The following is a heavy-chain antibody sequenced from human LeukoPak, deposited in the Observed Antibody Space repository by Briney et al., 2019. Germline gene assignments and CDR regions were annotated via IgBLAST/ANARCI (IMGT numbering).Heavy chain of an antibody. CDR1: GFTFSSYW. CDR2: IKQDGSEK. Sequence: TGGSLRLSCAASGFTFSSYWMSWVRQAPGKGLEWVANIKQDGSEKYYVDSVKGRFTISRDNAKNSLYLQMNSLRAEDTAVYYCARGRDGFSVYFDYWGQGTLVTVSS. J-gene: IGHJ4*02. CDR3: ARGRDGFSVYFDY. D-gene: IGHD5-24*01. V-gene: IGHV3-7*05.